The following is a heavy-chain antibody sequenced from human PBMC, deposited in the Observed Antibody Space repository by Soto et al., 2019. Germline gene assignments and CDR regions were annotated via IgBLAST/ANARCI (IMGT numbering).Heavy chain of an antibody. CDR1: GYTFTSYG. CDR2: ISAYNGNT. Sequence: ASVKVSCKASGYTFTSYGISWVRQAPGQGFEWMGWISAYNGNTNYAQKLQGRVTMTTDTSTSTAYMELRSLRSDDTAVYYCARVGSESDWLKWYYFDDWGQGTLVTVAS. CDR3: ARVGSESDWLKWYYFDD. J-gene: IGHJ4*02. V-gene: IGHV1-18*01. D-gene: IGHD3-9*01.